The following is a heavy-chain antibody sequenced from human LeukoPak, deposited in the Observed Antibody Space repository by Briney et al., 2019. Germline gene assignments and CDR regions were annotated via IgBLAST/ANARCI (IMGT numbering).Heavy chain of an antibody. D-gene: IGHD3-10*01. CDR1: GFTFDDYA. V-gene: IGHV3-43*02. CDR3: AKEDYGSTQYNWLDP. J-gene: IGHJ5*02. Sequence: HSGGSLRLSCAASGFTFDDYAMHWVRQAPGKGLEWVSLISGDGGSTYYADSVKGRFTISRDNSKNSLYLQMNSLRTEDTALYYCAKEDYGSTQYNWLDPWGQGTLVTVSS. CDR2: ISGDGGST.